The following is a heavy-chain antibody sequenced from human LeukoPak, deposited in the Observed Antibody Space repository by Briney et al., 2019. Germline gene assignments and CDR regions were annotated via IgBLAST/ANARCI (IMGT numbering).Heavy chain of an antibody. CDR2: IYTSGGT. J-gene: IGHJ6*03. CDR3: ARQSSDYDFWSGYYNYYYYYMDV. Sequence: SETLSLTCSVSGGSISSGNYYWSWIRQSAGKGLEWIGRIYTSGGTNYNPSLKSRVTISVDTSKNQFSLKLSSVTAADTAVYYCARQSSDYDFWSGYYNYYYYYMDVWGKGTTVTVSS. D-gene: IGHD3-3*01. V-gene: IGHV4-61*02. CDR1: GGSISSGNYY.